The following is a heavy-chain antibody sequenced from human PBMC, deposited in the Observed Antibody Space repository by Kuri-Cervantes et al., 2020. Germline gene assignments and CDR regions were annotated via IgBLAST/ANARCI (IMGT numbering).Heavy chain of an antibody. V-gene: IGHV3-72*01. CDR3: VRGKNGFDS. Sequence: GESLKISCAASGFTFSDYYMSWIRQAPGKGLEWLCRSRNKANSYTTEYAASVKGRFAISRDDSKNLLYLQMSSLKTEDTAVYYCVRGKNGFDSWGQGTLVTVSS. D-gene: IGHD2-8*01. CDR1: GFTFSDYY. J-gene: IGHJ4*02. CDR2: SRNKANSYTT.